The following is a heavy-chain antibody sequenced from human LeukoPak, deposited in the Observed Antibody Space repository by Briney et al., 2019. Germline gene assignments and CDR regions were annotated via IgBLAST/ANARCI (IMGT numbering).Heavy chain of an antibody. Sequence: GGSLRLSCAASGFTFSSYWMGWVRQAPGKGLEWVANIKQDETEKYYVDSVKGRFTISRDNAKNSVYLQMNSLRAEDTAVYYCAKSGSSGYYGDYWGQGTLVTVSS. CDR1: GFTFSSYW. J-gene: IGHJ4*02. D-gene: IGHD3-22*01. CDR2: IKQDETEK. V-gene: IGHV3-7*02. CDR3: AKSGSSGYYGDY.